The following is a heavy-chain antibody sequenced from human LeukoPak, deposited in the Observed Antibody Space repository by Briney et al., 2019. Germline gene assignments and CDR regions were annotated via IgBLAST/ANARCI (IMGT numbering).Heavy chain of an antibody. D-gene: IGHD6-19*01. V-gene: IGHV4-59*12. J-gene: IGHJ4*02. CDR1: GGSISSYY. CDR2: IHYSGST. Sequence: SETLSLTCTVSGGSISSYYWSWIRQPPGKGLEWIGYIHYSGSTNYNPSLKSRVTISVDTSKNQFSLKLSSVTAADTAVYYCARGRAVDYWGQGTLVTVSS. CDR3: ARGRAVDY.